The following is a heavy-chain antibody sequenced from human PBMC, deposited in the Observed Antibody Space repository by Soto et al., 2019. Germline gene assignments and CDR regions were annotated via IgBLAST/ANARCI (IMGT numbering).Heavy chain of an antibody. D-gene: IGHD3-10*01. CDR2: IYHSGSS. Sequence: SETLSLTCSVSGGAISTYYWSWIRQFPGQGLEWVGYIYHSGSSQYNPSLTSRVTISVDTSKNQLSLRLSSVTAADTAVYYCARSYGSGSYYDYYYGMDVWGQGTTVTVSS. V-gene: IGHV4-59*01. CDR3: ARSYGSGSYYDYYYGMDV. CDR1: GGAISTYY. J-gene: IGHJ6*02.